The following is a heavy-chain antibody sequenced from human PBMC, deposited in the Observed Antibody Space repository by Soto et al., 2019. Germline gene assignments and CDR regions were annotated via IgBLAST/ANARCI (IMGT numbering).Heavy chain of an antibody. J-gene: IGHJ4*02. CDR3: ARGSGSDYAY. CDR2: GST. V-gene: IGHV4-59*09. D-gene: IGHD1-26*01. Sequence: GSTNYNPSLKSRVTISIDTSKNQFSLKLSSVTAADTAVYYCARGSGSDYAYWGQGTLVTVSS.